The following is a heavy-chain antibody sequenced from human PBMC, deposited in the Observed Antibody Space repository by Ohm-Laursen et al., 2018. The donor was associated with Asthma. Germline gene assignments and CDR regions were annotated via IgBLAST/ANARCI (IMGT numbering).Heavy chain of an antibody. V-gene: IGHV3-21*01. D-gene: IGHD3-16*01. J-gene: IGHJ4*02. Sequence: SLRLSCAAPGFTFGRHSMAWVRQTPGKGLEWVSSISTSSSYIYYADSVKGRFTISRDNAKNSLYLQMHSLRPEDTAVYYCARSWGGSDYWGQGTLVTVSS. CDR2: ISTSSSYI. CDR1: GFTFGRHS. CDR3: ARSWGGSDY.